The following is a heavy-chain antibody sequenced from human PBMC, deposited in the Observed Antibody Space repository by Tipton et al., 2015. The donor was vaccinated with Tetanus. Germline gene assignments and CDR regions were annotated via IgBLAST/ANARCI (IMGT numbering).Heavy chain of an antibody. J-gene: IGHJ4*02. Sequence: SLRLSCAASGFTVSSNYMSWVRQAPGKGLESVSAISGSGGRTYYADSVKGRFTISRDNSKNTLYLQMNSLRAEDTAVYYCAKDPLVGATDYWGQGTLVTVSS. CDR1: GFTVSSNY. CDR3: AKDPLVGATDY. CDR2: ISGSGGRT. D-gene: IGHD1-26*01. V-gene: IGHV3-23*01.